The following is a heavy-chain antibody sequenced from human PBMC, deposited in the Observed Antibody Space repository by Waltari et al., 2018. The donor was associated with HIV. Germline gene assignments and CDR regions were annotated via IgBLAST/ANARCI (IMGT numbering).Heavy chain of an antibody. J-gene: IGHJ4*02. V-gene: IGHV3-33*01. CDR3: ARGGYSDSGGYYYASSFDF. D-gene: IGHD3-22*01. Sequence: QVQLVEFGGGVVQPGRSLRLSCIASGFMFPSHDIHWVRQAPGKGLEWVAVIWYDGSNKFYADSVKGRFAISRDNSKNTLYLQMNGLRVDDTAIYYCARGGYSDSGGYYYASSFDFWGQGTLVTVSS. CDR1: GFMFPSHD. CDR2: IWYDGSNK.